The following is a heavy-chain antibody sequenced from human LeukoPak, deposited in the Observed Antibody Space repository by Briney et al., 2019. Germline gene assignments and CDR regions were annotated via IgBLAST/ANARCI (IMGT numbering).Heavy chain of an antibody. V-gene: IGHV4-59*08. D-gene: IGHD6-6*01. CDR1: GGSISSYY. Sequence: SETLSLTCTVSGGSISSYYWSWIRQPPGKGLEWIGYIYYSGSTNYSPSLKSRVTISVDTSKNQFSLKLSSVTAADTAVYYCARQYSSSSGFDYWGQGTLVTVSS. CDR3: ARQYSSSSGFDY. CDR2: IYYSGST. J-gene: IGHJ4*02.